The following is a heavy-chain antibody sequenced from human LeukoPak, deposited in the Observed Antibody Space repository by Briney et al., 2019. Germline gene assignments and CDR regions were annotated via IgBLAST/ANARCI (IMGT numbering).Heavy chain of an antibody. CDR1: GFTFGDYA. CDR2: TRSKAYGGTT. J-gene: IGHJ4*02. D-gene: IGHD6-19*01. CDR3: TRAGYSSGWGFDY. Sequence: GGPLRLSCTASGFTFGDYAMSWVRQAPGKGLEWVGLTRSKAYGGTTEYAASVKGRFTISRDDSKSIAYLQMNSLKTEDTAVYYCTRAGYSSGWGFDYWGQGTLVTVSS. V-gene: IGHV3-49*04.